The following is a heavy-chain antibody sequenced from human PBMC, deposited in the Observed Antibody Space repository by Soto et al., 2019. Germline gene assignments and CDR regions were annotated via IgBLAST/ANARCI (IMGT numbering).Heavy chain of an antibody. J-gene: IGHJ4*02. CDR2: VYNSGST. CDR3: ARYRREAVAGYTLDN. Sequence: XETLSLSCTVSGGSISSNYWTWMRQPPGKGLEWIGYVYNSGSTNYNPSLKSRVTISEDTSKSQFSLKVNSMTAADTAVYYCARYRREAVAGYTLDNWGQGILVTVSS. V-gene: IGHV4-59*01. CDR1: GGSISSNY. D-gene: IGHD6-13*01.